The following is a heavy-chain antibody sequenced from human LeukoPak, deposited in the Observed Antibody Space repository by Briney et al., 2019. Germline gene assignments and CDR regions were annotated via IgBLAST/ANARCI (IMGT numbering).Heavy chain of an antibody. CDR3: ARGEGELRDFDY. CDR2: IIPNSGGT. J-gene: IGHJ4*02. Sequence: ASVKVSCKASGYSFTGFYMHWVRQAPGQGLEWVGWIIPNSGGTKFAQKFQGRVTMTRDTSISTAFMELSRLRSDDTAVYYCARGEGELRDFDYWGQGTLVTVSS. CDR1: GYSFTGFY. V-gene: IGHV1-2*02. D-gene: IGHD3-16*01.